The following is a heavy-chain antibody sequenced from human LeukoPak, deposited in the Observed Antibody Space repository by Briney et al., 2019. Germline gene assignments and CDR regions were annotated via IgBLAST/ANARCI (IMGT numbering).Heavy chain of an antibody. CDR1: GGSFSGYY. V-gene: IGHV4-34*01. Sequence: KASETPSLTCAVYGGSFSGYYWSWIRQPPGKGLEWIGEINHSRNTNYNPSLKSRVTISVDTSKNQFSLKVSSVTAADTAVYYCARARRDSGYYNVDYWGQGALVTVSS. CDR3: ARARRDSGYYNVDY. J-gene: IGHJ4*02. D-gene: IGHD3-3*01. CDR2: INHSRNT.